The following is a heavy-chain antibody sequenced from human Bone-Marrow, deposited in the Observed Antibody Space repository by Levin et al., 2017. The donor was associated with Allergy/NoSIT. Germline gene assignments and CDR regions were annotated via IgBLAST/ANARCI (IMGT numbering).Heavy chain of an antibody. CDR1: GFTFSSYG. D-gene: IGHD4-23*01. J-gene: IGHJ5*02. CDR3: ARERNGGNSSRWFDP. Sequence: RGESLKISCAASGFTFSSYGMHWVRQAPGKGLEWVAVIWYDGSNKLYADSVKGRFTISRDNSKNSLYLQMNSLRAEDTAVYYCARERNGGNSSRWFDPWGQGTLVTVSS. V-gene: IGHV3-33*01. CDR2: IWYDGSNK.